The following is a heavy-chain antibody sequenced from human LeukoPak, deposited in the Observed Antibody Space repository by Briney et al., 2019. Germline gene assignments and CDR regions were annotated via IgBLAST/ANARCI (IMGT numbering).Heavy chain of an antibody. CDR3: ARDVISGSGSIFDY. D-gene: IGHD3-10*01. CDR2: INHSGST. V-gene: IGHV4-34*01. J-gene: IGHJ4*02. CDR1: GGSFSGYY. Sequence: PSETLSLTCAVYGGSFSGYYWSWIRQPPGKGLEWIGEINHSGSTNYNPSLKSRVTISVDTSKNQFSLKLSSVTAADTAVYYCARDVISGSGSIFDYWGQGTLVTVSS.